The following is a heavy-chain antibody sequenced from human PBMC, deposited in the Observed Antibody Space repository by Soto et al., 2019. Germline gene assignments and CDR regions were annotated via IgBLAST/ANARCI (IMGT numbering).Heavy chain of an antibody. V-gene: IGHV3-21*01. CDR1: GFTFSSYS. CDR2: ISRSSSYI. CDR3: ASGWPIDY. J-gene: IGHJ4*02. Sequence: PGGSLRLSCAASGFTFSSYSMNWVRQAPGKGLEWVSSISRSSSYIYYADSVKGRFTISRDNAKNSLYLQMNSLRAEDTAVYYCASGWPIDYWGQGTLVTVSS. D-gene: IGHD6-19*01.